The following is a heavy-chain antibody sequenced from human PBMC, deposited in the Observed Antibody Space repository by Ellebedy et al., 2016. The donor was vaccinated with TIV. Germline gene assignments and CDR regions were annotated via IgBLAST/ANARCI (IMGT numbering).Heavy chain of an antibody. CDR3: AREVVVTPRWFDP. CDR2: ISAYNGNT. V-gene: IGHV1-18*01. D-gene: IGHD2-15*01. J-gene: IGHJ5*02. CDR1: GYSFTSYG. Sequence: GESLKISXRGSGYSFTSYGISWVRQAPGQGLEWMGWISAYNGNTNYAQKFQGRVTMTRDTSTSTVYMELSSLRSEDTAVYYCAREVVVTPRWFDPWGQGTLVTVSS.